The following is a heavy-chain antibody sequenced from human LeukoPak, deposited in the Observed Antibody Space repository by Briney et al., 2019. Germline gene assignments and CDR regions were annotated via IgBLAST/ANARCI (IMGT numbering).Heavy chain of an antibody. Sequence: SETLSLTCTVSGGSISSGSYYWSWIRQPAGKGLEWIGRIYTSGSTNYNPSLKSRVTISVDTSKNQFSLKLSSVTAADTAVYYCARDLRGYCSSTSCDRGNWFDPWGQGTLVTVSS. CDR1: GGSISSGSYY. D-gene: IGHD2-2*01. CDR3: ARDLRGYCSSTSCDRGNWFDP. J-gene: IGHJ5*02. V-gene: IGHV4-61*02. CDR2: IYTSGST.